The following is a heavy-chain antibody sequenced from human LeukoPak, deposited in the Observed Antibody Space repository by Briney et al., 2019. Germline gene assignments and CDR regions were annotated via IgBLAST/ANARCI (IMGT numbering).Heavy chain of an antibody. CDR3: ARLTLSSGYF. CDR2: INSDGSRT. V-gene: IGHV3-74*01. Sequence: GGSLRLSCAASGFTFSSYWMHWVRQAPGKGLELVPRINSDGSRTSYADSVKGRFTISRDNAKNTLYLQMNSLRAEDTAVYYCARLTLSSGYFWGQGTLVTVSS. D-gene: IGHD3-22*01. CDR1: GFTFSSYW. J-gene: IGHJ4*02.